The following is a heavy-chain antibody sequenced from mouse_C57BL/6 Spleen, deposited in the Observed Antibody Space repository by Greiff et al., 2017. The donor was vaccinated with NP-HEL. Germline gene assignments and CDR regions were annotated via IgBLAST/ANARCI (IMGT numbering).Heavy chain of an antibody. V-gene: IGHV1-15*01. Sequence: VKLMESGAELVRPGASVTLSCKASGYTFTDYEMHWVKQTPVHGLEWIGAIDPETGGTAYNQKFKGKAILTADKSSSTAYMELRSLTSEDSAVYYCTRSRMVSYYFDYWGQGTTLTVSS. J-gene: IGHJ2*01. D-gene: IGHD2-2*01. CDR1: GYTFTDYE. CDR3: TRSRMVSYYFDY. CDR2: IDPETGGT.